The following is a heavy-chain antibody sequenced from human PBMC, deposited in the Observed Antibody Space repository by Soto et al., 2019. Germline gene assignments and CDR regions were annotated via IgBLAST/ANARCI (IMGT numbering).Heavy chain of an antibody. Sequence: QLQLQESGPGLVKPSETLSLTCTVSGGSISSNSYYWGWLRQPPGKGLEWIGSIYYSGSTYYNPSLKSRVTISVDTSKNQFSLKLSSVTAADTAVYYCARRGSSSWYGYWGQGTLVTVSS. D-gene: IGHD6-13*01. J-gene: IGHJ4*02. CDR2: IYYSGST. CDR3: ARRGSSSWYGY. CDR1: GGSISSNSYY. V-gene: IGHV4-39*01.